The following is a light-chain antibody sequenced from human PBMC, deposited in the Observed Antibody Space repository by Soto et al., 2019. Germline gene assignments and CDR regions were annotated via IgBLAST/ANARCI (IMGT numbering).Light chain of an antibody. CDR1: SSDVGGYNY. J-gene: IGLJ2*01. Sequence: QSVLTQPASVSGSPGRSISISCTGTSSDVGGYNYVSWYQQHPGKAPQLLIYGVSHRPSGVSARFSGSKSGNTASLTISGLQTEDEGDYYCSSFTRSSTLEVVFGGGTKVTVL. CDR3: SSFTRSSTLEVV. V-gene: IGLV2-14*01. CDR2: GVS.